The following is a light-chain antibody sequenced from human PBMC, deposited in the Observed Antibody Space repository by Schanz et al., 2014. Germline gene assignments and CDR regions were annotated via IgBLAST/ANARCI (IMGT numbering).Light chain of an antibody. V-gene: IGLV2-14*03. CDR2: DVS. Sequence: QSVLTQPASVSGSPGQSITISCTGTSGDVGAYNYVSWYQHHPGKAPKLMIFDVSHRPSGVSNRFSGSKSGNTASLTISGLQAEDEADYYCCSYAGSSTVFGGGTKLTVL. CDR1: SGDVGAYNY. CDR3: CSYAGSSTV. J-gene: IGLJ3*02.